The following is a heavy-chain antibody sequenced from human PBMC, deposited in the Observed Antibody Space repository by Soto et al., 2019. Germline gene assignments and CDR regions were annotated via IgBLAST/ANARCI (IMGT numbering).Heavy chain of an antibody. J-gene: IGHJ6*03. CDR3: ARMEYYYGSGSPGIGGASYYYYMDV. V-gene: IGHV2-70*11. D-gene: IGHD3-10*01. CDR2: IDWDDDK. Sequence: SGPTLVNPTQTLTLTCTFSGFSLSTSGMCVSWIRQPPGKALEWLARIDWDDDKYYSTSLKTRLTISKDTSKNQVVLTMTNMDPVDTATYYCARMEYYYGSGSPGIGGASYYYYMDVWGKGTTVTVSS. CDR1: GFSLSTSGMC.